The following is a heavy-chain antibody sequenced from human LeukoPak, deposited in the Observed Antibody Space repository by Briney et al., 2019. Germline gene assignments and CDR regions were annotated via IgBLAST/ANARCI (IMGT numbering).Heavy chain of an antibody. CDR1: GYTFTSYG. D-gene: IGHD5-24*01. V-gene: IGHV1-24*01. CDR3: ATGLRRDGYNRNY. J-gene: IGHJ4*02. CDR2: FDPEDGET. Sequence: ASVKVSCKASGYTFTSYGISWVRQAPGQGLEWMGGFDPEDGETIYAQKFQGRVTMTEDTSTDTAYMELSSLRSEDTAVYYCATGLRRDGYNRNYWGQGTLVTVSS.